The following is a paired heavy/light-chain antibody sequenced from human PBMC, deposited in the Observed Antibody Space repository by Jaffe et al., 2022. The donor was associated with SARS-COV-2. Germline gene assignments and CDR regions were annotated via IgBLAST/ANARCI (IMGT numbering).Heavy chain of an antibody. CDR1: GGTFSSYT. J-gene: IGHJ3*02. V-gene: IGHV1-69*02. CDR2: IIPILGIA. CDR3: ARGKRVVHCGVCGNAFDI. Sequence: QVQLVQSGAEVKKPGSSVKVSCKASGGTFSSYTISWVRQAPGQGLEWMGRIIPILGIANYAQKFQGRVTITADKSTSTAYMELSSLRSEDTAVYYCARGKRVVHCGVCGNAFDIWGQGTMVTVSS. D-gene: IGHD2-8*02.
Light chain of an antibody. CDR3: QQYGSSPLLT. Sequence: EIVLTQSPGTLSLSPGERATLSCRASQSVSSSYLAWYQQKPGQAPRLLIYGASSRATGIPDRFSGSGSGTDFTLTISRLEPEDFAVYYCQQYGSSPLLTFGGGTKVEIK. CDR2: GAS. V-gene: IGKV3-20*01. CDR1: QSVSSSY. J-gene: IGKJ4*01.